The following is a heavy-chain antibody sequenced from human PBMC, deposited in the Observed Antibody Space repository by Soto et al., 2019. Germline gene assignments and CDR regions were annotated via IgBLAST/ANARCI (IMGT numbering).Heavy chain of an antibody. Sequence: QLVQSGAEVKKPGASVRVSCKTSGTTFIAYYIPWVRQAPGQGLEWMGWIDPKSGGKTYEQKFLGRVTMTRDTSINTAYIDLNRLTSDDTAVYYCARVSVDVPEWGQGTLITVSS. CDR1: GTTFIAYY. CDR2: IDPKSGGK. CDR3: ARVSVDVPE. D-gene: IGHD5-12*01. J-gene: IGHJ4*02. V-gene: IGHV1-2*02.